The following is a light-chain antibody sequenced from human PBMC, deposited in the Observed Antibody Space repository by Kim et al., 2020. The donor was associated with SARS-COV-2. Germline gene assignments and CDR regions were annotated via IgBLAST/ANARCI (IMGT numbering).Light chain of an antibody. CDR1: QDIANS. CDR2: AAS. J-gene: IGKJ1*01. CDR3: QKYNSAPWT. Sequence: ASVGDRVLITCRASQDIANSLAWYQQKPGKVPQVLIYAASTLPSGVPSRFSGSGSGTEFTLTIGSLQTEDVATYYCQKYNSAPWTFGPGTKVDIK. V-gene: IGKV1-27*01.